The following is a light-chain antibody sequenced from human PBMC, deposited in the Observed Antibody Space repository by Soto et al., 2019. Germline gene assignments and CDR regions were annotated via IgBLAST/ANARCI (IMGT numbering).Light chain of an antibody. CDR1: SSDVGSYNL. Sequence: QSALTQPASVSGSPGQSITISCTGTSSDVGSYNLVSWYQQHPGTAPKLMIYEGSKRPSGVSNRFSGSKSGNTASLTISGLQAEDEADYYCCSYAGSSPWVFGGGTKLTVL. CDR3: CSYAGSSPWV. J-gene: IGLJ3*02. V-gene: IGLV2-23*01. CDR2: EGS.